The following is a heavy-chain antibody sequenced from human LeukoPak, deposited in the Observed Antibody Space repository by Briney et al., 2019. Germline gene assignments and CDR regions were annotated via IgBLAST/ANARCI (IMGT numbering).Heavy chain of an antibody. Sequence: SETLSLTCTVSGGPISGYYWNWIRQPAGKGLEWIGRIYTSGSTHDNPSLKSRVTMSVDTSNNQVSLKVSSVTAADTAVYYCARQDSKVGAYTGPYYFDYWGQGTLVTVSS. CDR3: ARQDSKVGAYTGPYYFDY. CDR2: IYTSGST. CDR1: GGPISGYY. J-gene: IGHJ4*02. D-gene: IGHD1-26*01. V-gene: IGHV4-4*07.